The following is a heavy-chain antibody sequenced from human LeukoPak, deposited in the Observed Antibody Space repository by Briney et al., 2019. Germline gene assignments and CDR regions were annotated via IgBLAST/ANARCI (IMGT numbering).Heavy chain of an antibody. Sequence: ASVKVSCKASGYTFTSYGISWVRQAPGQGLEWMGWISGHIAHTNYAQKLQGRVTMTIDTSTSTAYVELGSLRSDDTAVYYCARDQDYDILSGYSSAYWGQGTLVSVSS. D-gene: IGHD3-9*01. J-gene: IGHJ4*02. V-gene: IGHV1-18*01. CDR3: ARDQDYDILSGYSSAY. CDR2: ISGHIAHT. CDR1: GYTFTSYG.